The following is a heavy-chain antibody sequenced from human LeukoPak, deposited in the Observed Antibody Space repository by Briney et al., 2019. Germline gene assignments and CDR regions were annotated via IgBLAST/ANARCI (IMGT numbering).Heavy chain of an antibody. Sequence: EASVKVSCKASGGTFSSYAISWVRQAPGQGLEWMGGIIPIFGTANYAQKFQGRVTITADESTSTAYMELSSLRSEDTAVYYCARAPVGYCSSTSCSSYYYGMDVWGQGTTVTVSS. CDR3: ARAPVGYCSSTSCSSYYYGMDV. CDR1: GGTFSSYA. V-gene: IGHV1-69*13. D-gene: IGHD2-2*01. CDR2: IIPIFGTA. J-gene: IGHJ6*02.